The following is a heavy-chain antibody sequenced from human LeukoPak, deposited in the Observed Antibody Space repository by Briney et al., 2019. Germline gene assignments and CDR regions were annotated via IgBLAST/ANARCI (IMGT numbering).Heavy chain of an antibody. CDR2: IGPHSTFT. J-gene: IGHJ4*02. Sequence: GASMKVSCKSSGFTFTDHYIHWVRQGPGQGLEWMGYIGPHSTFTSSPQEFQGRVTMTRDASMSTAYMELTRLTSDDTAVYYCVREGEGPLSKDFDYWGQGTLVTLSS. D-gene: IGHD2/OR15-2a*01. CDR3: VREGEGPLSKDFDY. CDR1: GFTFTDHY. V-gene: IGHV1-2*02.